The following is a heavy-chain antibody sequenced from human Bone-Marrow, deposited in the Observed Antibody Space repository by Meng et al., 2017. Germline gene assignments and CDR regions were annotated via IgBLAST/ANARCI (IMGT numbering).Heavy chain of an antibody. Sequence: SVKVSCKASGGTFSSYAISWVRQAPGQGLEWMGGIIPIFGTANYAQKFQGRVTITTDESTSTAYMELSSLRSEDTAVYYCARSLVAARWLYYYYGMDVWGQGTTVTVSS. CDR1: GGTFSSYA. V-gene: IGHV1-69*05. J-gene: IGHJ6*02. CDR3: ARSLVAARWLYYYYGMDV. CDR2: IIPIFGTA. D-gene: IGHD6-6*01.